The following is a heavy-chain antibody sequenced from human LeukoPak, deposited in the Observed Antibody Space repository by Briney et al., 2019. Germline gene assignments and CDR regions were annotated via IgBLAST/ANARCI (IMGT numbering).Heavy chain of an antibody. CDR3: ARFKSGGFSYFDS. CDR1: GASLTRPTYY. J-gene: IGHJ4*02. D-gene: IGHD3-3*01. Sequence: SETLSLTCSVSGASLTRPTYYQWSWIRQPPGKELELIGSLFSTGSATLNPSLKSRVTMSLDTSKSQFSLKLSSVTAEDSAVYYCARFKSGGFSYFDSWGQGTLVAVSS. CDR2: LFSTGSA. V-gene: IGHV4-61*01.